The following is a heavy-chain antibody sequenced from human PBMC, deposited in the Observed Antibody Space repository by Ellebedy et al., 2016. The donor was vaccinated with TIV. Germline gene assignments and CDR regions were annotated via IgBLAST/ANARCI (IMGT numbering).Heavy chain of an antibody. V-gene: IGHV1-24*01. CDR1: GYTLTELS. Sequence: ASVKVSXXVSGYTLTELSMHWVRQAPGKGLEWMGGFDPEDGETIYAQKFQGRVTMTEDTYTDTAYMELSSLRSEATAVYYCATGRFPWRGGDNWFDPWGQGTLVTVSS. D-gene: IGHD5-12*01. J-gene: IGHJ5*02. CDR2: FDPEDGET. CDR3: ATGRFPWRGGDNWFDP.